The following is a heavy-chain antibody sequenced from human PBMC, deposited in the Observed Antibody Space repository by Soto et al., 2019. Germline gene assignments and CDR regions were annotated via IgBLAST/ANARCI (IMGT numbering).Heavy chain of an antibody. V-gene: IGHV3-9*01. CDR1: GFTFDDYA. CDR2: ISWNSGSI. Sequence: EVQLVESGGGLVQPGRSPRLSCAASGFTFDDYAMHWVRQAPGKGLEWVSGISWNSGSIGYADSVKGRFTISRDNAKNSLYLQMNSLRAEDTALYYCAKSPLRKAAAGNGWFDPWGQGTLVTVSS. CDR3: AKSPLRKAAAGNGWFDP. D-gene: IGHD6-13*01. J-gene: IGHJ5*02.